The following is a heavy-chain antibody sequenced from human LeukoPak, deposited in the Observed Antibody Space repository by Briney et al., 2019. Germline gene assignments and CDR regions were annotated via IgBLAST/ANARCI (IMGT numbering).Heavy chain of an antibody. V-gene: IGHV4-4*07. CDR3: ARDRRAAMVTSYYYYMDV. CDR1: GGSISSYY. D-gene: IGHD5-18*01. Sequence: SETLSLTCTVSGGSISSYYWSWIRQPAGKGLEWIGRIYTSGSTNYNPSLKSRATMSVDTSKNQFSLKLSSVTAADTAVYYCARDRRAAMVTSYYYYMDVWGKGTTVTVSS. CDR2: IYTSGST. J-gene: IGHJ6*03.